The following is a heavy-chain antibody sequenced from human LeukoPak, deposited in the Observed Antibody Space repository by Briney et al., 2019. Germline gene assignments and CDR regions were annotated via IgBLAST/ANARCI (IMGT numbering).Heavy chain of an antibody. Sequence: GWSLRLSCTGSGFTFSSYWLHWVRQAPWKVLVWVSRINSDGGSTSYADSVKGRFTISRDNAKNTLYLQMNSLRAEDTAVYYCARRIQGMAPYYFDYWGQGTLVTVSS. CDR2: INSDGGST. D-gene: IGHD5-24*01. J-gene: IGHJ4*02. CDR3: ARRIQGMAPYYFDY. V-gene: IGHV3-74*01. CDR1: GFTFSSYW.